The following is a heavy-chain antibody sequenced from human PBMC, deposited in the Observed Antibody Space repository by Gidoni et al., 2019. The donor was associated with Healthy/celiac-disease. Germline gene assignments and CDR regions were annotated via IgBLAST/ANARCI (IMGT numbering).Heavy chain of an antibody. CDR3: ARQGPYYYDSSGYYFDY. D-gene: IGHD3-22*01. J-gene: IGHJ4*02. V-gene: IGHV4-39*01. CDR1: GGSISSSSYY. Sequence: QLQLQESGPGLVKPSETLSLTCTVSGGSISSSSYYWGWIRQPPGKGLEWIGSIYYSGSTYYNPSLKSRVTISVDTSKNQFSLKLSSVTAADTAVYYCARQGPYYYDSSGYYFDYWGQGTLVTVSS. CDR2: IYYSGST.